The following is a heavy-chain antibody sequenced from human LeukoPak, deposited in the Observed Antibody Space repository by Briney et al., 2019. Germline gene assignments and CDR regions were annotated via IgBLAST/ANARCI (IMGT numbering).Heavy chain of an antibody. CDR1: GGSISSGGYY. V-gene: IGHV4-31*03. CDR2: IYYSGST. Sequence: SETLSLTCTVSGGSISSGGYYWSWIRQHPGKGLEWIGYIYYSGSTYYNPSLKSRVTISVDTSKNQFSLKLSSVTAADTAVYYCASTIAAGVYFDYWGQGTLVTVSS. D-gene: IGHD6-13*01. J-gene: IGHJ4*02. CDR3: ASTIAAGVYFDY.